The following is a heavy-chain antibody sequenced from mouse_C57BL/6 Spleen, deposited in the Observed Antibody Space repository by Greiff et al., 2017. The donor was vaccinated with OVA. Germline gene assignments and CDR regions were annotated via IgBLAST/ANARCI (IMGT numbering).Heavy chain of an antibody. V-gene: IGHV1-26*01. CDR3: ARRSQTAQATFAY. CDR2: INPNNGGT. D-gene: IGHD3-2*02. Sequence: EVKVVESGPELVKPGASVKISCKASGYTFTDYYMNWVKQSHGKSLEWIGDINPNNGGTSYNQKFKGKATLTVDKSSSTAYMELRSLTSEDSAVYYCARRSQTAQATFAYWGQGTLVTVSA. CDR1: GYTFTDYY. J-gene: IGHJ3*01.